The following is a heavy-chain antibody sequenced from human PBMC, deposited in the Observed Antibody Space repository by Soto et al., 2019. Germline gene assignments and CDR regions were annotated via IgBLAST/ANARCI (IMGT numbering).Heavy chain of an antibody. CDR3: ATAHPHSGSLAIFDY. CDR1: GYTLTELS. J-gene: IGHJ4*02. CDR2: FDPEDGET. Sequence: ASVKVSCKVSGYTLTELSMHWVRQAPGKGLEWMGGFDPEDGETIYAQKFQGRVTMTEDTSTDTAYMELSSLRSEDTAVYYCATAHPHSGSLAIFDYWGQGILVTVSS. D-gene: IGHD1-26*01. V-gene: IGHV1-24*01.